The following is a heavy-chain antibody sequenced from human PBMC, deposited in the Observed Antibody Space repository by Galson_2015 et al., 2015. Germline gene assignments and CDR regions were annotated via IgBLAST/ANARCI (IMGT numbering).Heavy chain of an antibody. J-gene: IGHJ4*02. D-gene: IGHD2-15*01. CDR1: GYTFTSYA. Sequence: SVKVSCKASGYTFTSYAMHWVRQAPGQRLEWMGWINVGNGNTKYSQKFQGRVTITRDTSASTAYMELSSLRSEDTAVYYCARDACSGGSCWGFLGYWGQGTLVTVSS. CDR2: INVGNGNT. CDR3: ARDACSGGSCWGFLGY. V-gene: IGHV1-3*01.